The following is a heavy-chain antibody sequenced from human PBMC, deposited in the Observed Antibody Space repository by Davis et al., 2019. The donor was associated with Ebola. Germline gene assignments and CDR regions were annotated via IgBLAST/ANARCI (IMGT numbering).Heavy chain of an antibody. Sequence: GESLKISCEDSGFTFTRFTMNWVRQPPGKGLEWVSSISSSGTYRNYADSVQGRFTISRDNARNSLSLQADNLRDNDTAVYYCAKDGESATSREFDFWGQGVLVTVSS. CDR1: GFTFTRFT. CDR3: AKDGESATSREFDF. V-gene: IGHV3-21*06. D-gene: IGHD1-26*01. CDR2: ISSSGTYR. J-gene: IGHJ4*02.